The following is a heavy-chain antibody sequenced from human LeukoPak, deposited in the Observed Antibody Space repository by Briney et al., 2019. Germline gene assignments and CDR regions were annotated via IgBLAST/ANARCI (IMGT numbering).Heavy chain of an antibody. D-gene: IGHD3-22*01. CDR3: VRESDTSGPIDY. Sequence: PSETLSLTCIVSGGSIRSYYWSWIRQTPGKGLEWIGYISYSGNTNYNPSLKSRVTMSVDTSKNQFSLKLTSVTAADTAVYFCVRESDTSGPIDYWGQGRLVAVSS. CDR1: GGSIRSYY. J-gene: IGHJ4*02. CDR2: ISYSGNT. V-gene: IGHV4-59*01.